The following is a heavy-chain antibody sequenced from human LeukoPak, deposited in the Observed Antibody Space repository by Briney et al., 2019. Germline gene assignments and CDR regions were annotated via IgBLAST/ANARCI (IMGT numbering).Heavy chain of an antibody. V-gene: IGHV4-59*01. CDR2: IYYSGST. CDR3: ARSRDAYNAPDY. CDR1: GGSISSDY. J-gene: IGHJ4*02. Sequence: SETLSLTCAVSGGSISSDYWSWIRQPPGKGLEWIGYIYYSGSTNYNPSLKSRVTISVDTSKNRFSLKLSSVTAADTAVYYCARSRDAYNAPDYWGQGTLVTVSS. D-gene: IGHD5-24*01.